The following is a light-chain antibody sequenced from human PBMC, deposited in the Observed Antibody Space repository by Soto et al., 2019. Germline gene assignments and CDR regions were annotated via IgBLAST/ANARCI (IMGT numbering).Light chain of an antibody. CDR3: SSYTTTNTLV. CDR2: EVT. Sequence: QSALTQPASVSGSPGQSITISCTGTSSDVGTYKYVSWYQQHPGKAPKLMIYEVTYRPSGVSNRFSGSKSGNTASLTISGLQAEDEADYYCSSYTTTNTLVFGIGTELSVL. CDR1: SSDVGTYKY. V-gene: IGLV2-14*01. J-gene: IGLJ1*01.